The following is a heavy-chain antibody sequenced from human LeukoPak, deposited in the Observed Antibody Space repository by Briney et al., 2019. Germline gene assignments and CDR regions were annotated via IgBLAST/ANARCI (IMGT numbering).Heavy chain of an antibody. CDR2: IYYSGST. J-gene: IGHJ4*02. Sequence: SETMSLTCTVSGGSISSSSYYWGWIRQPPGKGLEWIGSIYYSGSTYYNPSLKSRVTISVDTSKNQFSLKLSSVTAADTAVYYCARHNNDMVNFDYWGQGTLVTVSS. V-gene: IGHV4-39*01. D-gene: IGHD4-23*01. CDR3: ARHNNDMVNFDY. CDR1: GGSISSSSYY.